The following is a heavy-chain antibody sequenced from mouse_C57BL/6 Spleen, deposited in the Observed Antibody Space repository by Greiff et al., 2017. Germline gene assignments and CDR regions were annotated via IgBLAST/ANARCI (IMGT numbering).Heavy chain of an antibody. CDR1: GYAFTNYL. CDR3: ANSANYAMDY. D-gene: IGHD3-1*01. V-gene: IGHV1-54*01. CDR2: INPGSGGT. Sequence: QVQLQPSGAELVRPGTSVKVSCKASGYAFTNYLIAWVQQRPGQGLEWIGVINPGSGGTNYNEKFKGKATLTADKSSSTAYMQLSSLTSKDSAVYFCANSANYAMDYWGQGTSVTVSS. J-gene: IGHJ4*01.